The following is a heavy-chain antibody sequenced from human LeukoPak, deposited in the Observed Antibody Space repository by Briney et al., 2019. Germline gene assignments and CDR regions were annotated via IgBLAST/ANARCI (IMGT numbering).Heavy chain of an antibody. CDR3: VRDEDWAFGV. Sequence: GGSLRLSCAASGFTFSSYAMSWVRQAPGKGLEWISYINGNSNNIQYGDSVKGRFTISRDNAKNALYLQMNSLRDEDTAVYYCVRDEDWAFGVWGQGTLVAVSS. CDR2: INGNSNNI. CDR1: GFTFSSYA. D-gene: IGHD3/OR15-3a*01. V-gene: IGHV3-48*02. J-gene: IGHJ3*01.